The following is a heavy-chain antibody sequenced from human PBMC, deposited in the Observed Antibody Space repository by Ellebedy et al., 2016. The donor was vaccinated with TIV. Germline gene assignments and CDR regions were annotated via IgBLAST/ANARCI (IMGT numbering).Heavy chain of an antibody. J-gene: IGHJ4*02. CDR2: IKSKTDGGAA. CDR3: TTVYRYNYDSV. CDR1: GFTFSNAW. Sequence: GESLKISCAASGFTFSNAWMNWVRQAPGKGLEWVGRIKSKTDGGAADYAAPVKGRFAISRDDSENTLYLKMNSLKTEDTAVYFCTTVYRYNYDSVWGQGTLVTVSS. V-gene: IGHV3-15*01. D-gene: IGHD5-18*01.